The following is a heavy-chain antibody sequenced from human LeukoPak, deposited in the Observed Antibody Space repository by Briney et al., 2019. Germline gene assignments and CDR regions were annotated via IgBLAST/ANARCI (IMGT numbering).Heavy chain of an antibody. J-gene: IGHJ4*02. CDR1: GYTFTSYG. Sequence: GASVKVSCKASGYTFTSYGISWVRQAPGQGLEWMGWISAYNGNTNYAQKLQGRVTMTTDTSTSTAYMELRSLRSDDTGVYYCARGGYDILTGSYYFDYWGQGTLVTVSS. CDR3: ARGGYDILTGSYYFDY. V-gene: IGHV1-18*04. CDR2: ISAYNGNT. D-gene: IGHD3-9*01.